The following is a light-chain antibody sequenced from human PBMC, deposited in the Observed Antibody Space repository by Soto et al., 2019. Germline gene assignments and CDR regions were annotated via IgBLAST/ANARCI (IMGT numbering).Light chain of an antibody. CDR2: GAF. CDR1: ESVSSTD. V-gene: IGKV3-20*01. Sequence: EVVLTQSPGTLSLSPGERATLSCRASESVSSTDLAWYQHKPGQAPRLLIYGAFTRATGIPDRFSGSGSGTDFTLTISRLEPEDFAVYYCQQYGGSPPIPFGQGTRLAIK. CDR3: QQYGGSPPIP. J-gene: IGKJ5*01.